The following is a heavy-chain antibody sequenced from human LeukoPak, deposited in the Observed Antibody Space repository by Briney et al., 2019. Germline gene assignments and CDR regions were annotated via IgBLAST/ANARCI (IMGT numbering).Heavy chain of an antibody. Sequence: GGSLRLPCAASGFTFSSYAMSWVRQAPGKGLEWVSAISGSGGSTYYADSVKGRFTISRDNSQNTLYLQLNSLRPEDTAVYYCSRDGEHGYNDIDYWGQGTLVTVSS. CDR1: GFTFSSYA. CDR3: SRDGEHGYNDIDY. J-gene: IGHJ4*02. V-gene: IGHV3-23*01. CDR2: ISGSGGST. D-gene: IGHD5-12*01.